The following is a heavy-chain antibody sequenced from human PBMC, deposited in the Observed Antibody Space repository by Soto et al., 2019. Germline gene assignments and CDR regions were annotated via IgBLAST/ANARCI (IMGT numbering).Heavy chain of an antibody. Sequence: EVQLLESGGGLVQPGGSLRLSCAASGFTFSNYVMTWVRQAPEKGLEWVSAISATGSSTSYADSVKGRFTISRDNSKSTLFLQVNSLRAEDTALYYCAKNRLAYAHGGWRYHPFDDWGQGTLVTVSS. CDR3: AKNRLAYAHGGWRYHPFDD. D-gene: IGHD2-15*01. J-gene: IGHJ4*02. CDR2: ISATGSST. V-gene: IGHV3-23*01. CDR1: GFTFSNYV.